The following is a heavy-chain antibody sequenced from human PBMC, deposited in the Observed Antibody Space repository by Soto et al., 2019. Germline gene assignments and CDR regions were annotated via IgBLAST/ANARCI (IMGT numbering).Heavy chain of an antibody. J-gene: IGHJ5*02. CDR2: INPNSGGT. D-gene: IGHD3-3*01. V-gene: IGHV1-2*04. CDR3: AREYRKYYDFWSDYYSGQWFGP. Sequence: ASVKVSCKASGYTFTGYYMHWVRQAPGQGLEWMGWINPNSGGTNYAQKFQGWVTMTRDTSISTAYMELSRLRSDDTAVYYCAREYRKYYDFWSDYYSGQWFGPWGQGTLVTVSS. CDR1: GYTFTGYY.